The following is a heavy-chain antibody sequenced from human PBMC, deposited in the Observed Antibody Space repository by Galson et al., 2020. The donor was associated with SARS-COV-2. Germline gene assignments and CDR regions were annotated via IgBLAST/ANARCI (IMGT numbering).Heavy chain of an antibody. Sequence: TGVSLRLSCSASGFTFSSYAMHWVRQAPGKGLEYVSAISSNGGSTYYADSVKGRFTISRDNSKNTLYLQMSSLRAEDTAVYYCVKDLRITIFGLGMPHYYGMDVWGQGTTVTVSS. CDR1: GFTFSSYA. CDR2: ISSNGGST. CDR3: VKDLRITIFGLGMPHYYGMDV. V-gene: IGHV3-64D*08. J-gene: IGHJ6*02. D-gene: IGHD3-3*01.